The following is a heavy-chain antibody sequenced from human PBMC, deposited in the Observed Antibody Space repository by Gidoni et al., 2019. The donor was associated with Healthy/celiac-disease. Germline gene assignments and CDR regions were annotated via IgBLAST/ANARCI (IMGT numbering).Heavy chain of an antibody. Sequence: QVQLVESGGGVVQPGRSLSLSCAASGFTFSSYGMHWVRQAPGKGLEWVAVIWDDGSNKYYADSVKGRFTISRDNSKNTLYLQMNSLRAEDTAVYYCARCDSSSYYYYGMDVWGQGTTVTVSS. D-gene: IGHD6-13*01. CDR1: GFTFSSYG. CDR3: ARCDSSSYYYYGMDV. CDR2: IWDDGSNK. J-gene: IGHJ6*02. V-gene: IGHV3-33*01.